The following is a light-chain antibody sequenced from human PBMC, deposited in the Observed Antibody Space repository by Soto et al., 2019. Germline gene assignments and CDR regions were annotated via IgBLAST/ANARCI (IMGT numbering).Light chain of an antibody. V-gene: IGLV2-14*01. CDR2: EVA. CDR3: SSYTDSNTVL. J-gene: IGLJ2*01. Sequence: QSALTQPASVSGSPGQSITISCTGTSSDVGAYNYVSWYQHHPGKAPKLIIYEVANRPSGVSNRFSGSKSGNTASLTISGLQAEDEADYYCSSYTDSNTVLFGGGTKLTFL. CDR1: SSDVGAYNY.